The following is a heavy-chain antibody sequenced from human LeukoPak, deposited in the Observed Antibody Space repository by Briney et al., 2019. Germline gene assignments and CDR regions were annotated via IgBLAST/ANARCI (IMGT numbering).Heavy chain of an antibody. J-gene: IGHJ4*02. Sequence: GESLKISFKASGYTFTHQWIGWVRQKSGSGLEWMGIIYPRDSDTRYSPSFQGHVSISADTSINTAYLEWSRLEASDTAIYYCARHSDVIGAIWGQGTLVTVSP. CDR2: IYPRDSDT. CDR1: GYTFTHQW. D-gene: IGHD3-10*01. V-gene: IGHV5-51*01. CDR3: ARHSDVIGAI.